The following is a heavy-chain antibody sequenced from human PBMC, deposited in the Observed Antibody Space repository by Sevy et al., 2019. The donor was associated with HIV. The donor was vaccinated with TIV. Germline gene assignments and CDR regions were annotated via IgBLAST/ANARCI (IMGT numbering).Heavy chain of an antibody. CDR1: GFTFSSYG. CDR2: IRYDGSNK. Sequence: GGSLRLSCAASGFTFSSYGMHWVRQAPGKGLEWVAFIRYDGSNKYYADSVKGRFTISRDNSKNTLYLQMNGLRAGDTAVYYCAKVPAGGTTLYYYYYMDVWGKGTTVTVSS. V-gene: IGHV3-30*02. D-gene: IGHD1-7*01. CDR3: AKVPAGGTTLYYYYYMDV. J-gene: IGHJ6*03.